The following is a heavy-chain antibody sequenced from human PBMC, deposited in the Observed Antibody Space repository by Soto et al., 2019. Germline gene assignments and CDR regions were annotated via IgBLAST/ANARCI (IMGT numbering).Heavy chain of an antibody. Sequence: SVKVSCKASGGTFSSYAISWVRQAPGQGLEWMGGIIPIFGTANYAQKFQGRVTITADESTSTAYMELSSLRSEDTAVYYCARVHSGDYYDSSGPYNWFDPWGQGTLVTVSS. CDR1: GGTFSSYA. CDR2: IIPIFGTA. J-gene: IGHJ5*02. V-gene: IGHV1-69*13. D-gene: IGHD3-22*01. CDR3: ARVHSGDYYDSSGPYNWFDP.